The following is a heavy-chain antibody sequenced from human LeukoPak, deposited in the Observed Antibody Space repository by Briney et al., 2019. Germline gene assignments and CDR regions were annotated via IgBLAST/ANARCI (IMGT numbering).Heavy chain of an antibody. Sequence: GGSLRPSCVASGFSLSNYIMSWVRQAPGKGLEWVSWISESPAKTDYADSVKGRFTISRDISKNTLFLEMTSLSADDTAVYYCAKGVALKTAMEVWGHGTTVTVSS. D-gene: IGHD2-21*02. J-gene: IGHJ6*02. CDR1: GFSLSNYI. CDR3: AKGVALKTAMEV. V-gene: IGHV3-23*01. CDR2: ISESPAKT.